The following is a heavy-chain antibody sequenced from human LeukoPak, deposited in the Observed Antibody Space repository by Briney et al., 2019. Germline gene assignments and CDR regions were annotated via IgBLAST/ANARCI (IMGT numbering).Heavy chain of an antibody. Sequence: SSETLSLTCAVYGGSFSGYYWSWIRQPPGKGLEWTGEINHSGSTNYNPSLKSRVTISVDTSKNQFSLKLSSVTAADTAVYYCARELGSSTTLDYWGQGTLVTVSS. J-gene: IGHJ4*02. CDR3: ARELGSSTTLDY. V-gene: IGHV4-34*01. CDR2: INHSGST. D-gene: IGHD7-27*01. CDR1: GGSFSGYY.